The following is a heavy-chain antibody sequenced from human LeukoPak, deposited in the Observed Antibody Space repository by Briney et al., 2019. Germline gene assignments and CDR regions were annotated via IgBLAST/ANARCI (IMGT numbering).Heavy chain of an antibody. CDR2: IKQDGSEK. Sequence: PGGSLRLSCAAPGFTFSSYWMSWVRQAPGKGLEWVANIKQDGSEKYYVDSVKGRFTISRDNAKNSLYLQMNSLRAEDTAVYYCARDYYGYSFDYWGQGTLVTVSS. CDR1: GFTFSSYW. J-gene: IGHJ4*02. V-gene: IGHV3-7*01. CDR3: ARDYYGYSFDY. D-gene: IGHD3-22*01.